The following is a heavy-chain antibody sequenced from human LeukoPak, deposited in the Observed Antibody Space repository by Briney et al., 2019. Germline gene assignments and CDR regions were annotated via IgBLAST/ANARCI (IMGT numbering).Heavy chain of an antibody. Sequence: ASVKVSCKASGYTFTIYGISWVRQPPGQGLEWMGWISAYNGNTNYAQKLQGRVTMTTDTSTSTAYMELRSLRSDDTAVYYCAKTNGYDSSGYPTDYWGQGTLVTVSS. D-gene: IGHD3-22*01. CDR3: AKTNGYDSSGYPTDY. CDR1: GYTFTIYG. J-gene: IGHJ4*02. V-gene: IGHV1-18*01. CDR2: ISAYNGNT.